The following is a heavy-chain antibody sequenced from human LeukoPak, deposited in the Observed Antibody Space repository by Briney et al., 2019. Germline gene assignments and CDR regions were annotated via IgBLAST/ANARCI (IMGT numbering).Heavy chain of an antibody. D-gene: IGHD4-17*01. CDR1: GYTLTELS. CDR2: FDPEDGET. J-gene: IGHJ4*02. CDR3: ATLRVDDYGDFYFDY. V-gene: IGHV1-24*01. Sequence: GASVKVSCKVSGYTLTELSMHWVRQAPGKGLEWMGGFDPEDGETIYAQKFQGRVTMTEDASTDTAYMELSSLRSEDTAVYYCATLRVDDYGDFYFDYWGQGTLVTVSS.